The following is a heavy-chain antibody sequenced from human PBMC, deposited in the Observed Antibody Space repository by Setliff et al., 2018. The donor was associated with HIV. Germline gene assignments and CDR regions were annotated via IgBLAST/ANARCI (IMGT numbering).Heavy chain of an antibody. D-gene: IGHD6-6*01. V-gene: IGHV1-46*01. CDR1: GYTFTSYY. Sequence: ASVKVSCKASGYTFTSYYMHWARQAPGQGLEWMGIINPSSGSTTYAQKFQGRVTMTRDTSTSTVYMELSSLRSEDTAVYYCARDPAPSSSASYFQHWGQGTPVTVSS. CDR3: ARDPAPSSSASYFQH. CDR2: INPSSGST. J-gene: IGHJ1*01.